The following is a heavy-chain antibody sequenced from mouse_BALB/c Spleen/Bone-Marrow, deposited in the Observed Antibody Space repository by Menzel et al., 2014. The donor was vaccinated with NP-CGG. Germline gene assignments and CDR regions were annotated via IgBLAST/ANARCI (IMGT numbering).Heavy chain of an antibody. Sequence: VQLQQSGTVLARPGASVKMSCKASGYTFTGYWMHWVKQRPGQGLEWIGTIYPGNSDTTYNQKFKGKAKLTAVTSTSTAYMELSSLTNEDSAVYYCTTLARNYFDYWGQGTTLTVSS. V-gene: IGHV1-5*01. CDR3: TTLARNYFDY. CDR1: GYTFTGYW. CDR2: IYPGNSDT. J-gene: IGHJ2*01.